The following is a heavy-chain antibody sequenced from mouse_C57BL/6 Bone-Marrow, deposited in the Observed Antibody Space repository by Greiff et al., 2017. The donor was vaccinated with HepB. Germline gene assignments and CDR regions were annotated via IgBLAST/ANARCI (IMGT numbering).Heavy chain of an antibody. Sequence: QVQLQQSGAELVRPGTSVKMSCKASGYTFTNYWIGWAKQRPGHGLEWIGDIYPGGGYTNYNEKFKGTATLTADKSSTTAYMQFSSLTSEDSAIYYCARGYYGSSYWYFDVWGTGTTVTVSS. CDR2: IYPGGGYT. J-gene: IGHJ1*03. V-gene: IGHV1-63*01. D-gene: IGHD1-1*01. CDR3: ARGYYGSSYWYFDV. CDR1: GYTFTNYW.